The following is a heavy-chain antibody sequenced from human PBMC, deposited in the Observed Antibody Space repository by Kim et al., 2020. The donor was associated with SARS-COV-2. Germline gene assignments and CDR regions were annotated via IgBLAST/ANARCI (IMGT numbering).Heavy chain of an antibody. J-gene: IGHJ4*02. V-gene: IGHV4-59*01. D-gene: IGHD3-10*01. CDR1: GVSISNYY. Sequence: SETLSLTCTVSGVSISNYYWSWVRQPPGRGLEWIAYIYHNGSANYNPSLKSRVTISVDTSRNQFSLKLSSVTAADTAVYYCACYKYGSRFDYWGQGVLVTVSS. CDR3: ACYKYGSRFDY. CDR2: IYHNGSA.